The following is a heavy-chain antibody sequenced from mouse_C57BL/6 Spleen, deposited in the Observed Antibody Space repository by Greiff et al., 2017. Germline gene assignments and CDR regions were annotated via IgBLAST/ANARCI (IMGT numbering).Heavy chain of an antibody. CDR1: GFTFSDYY. CDR3: AREDYYGSSSLAMDY. Sequence: EVNVVESEGGLVQPGSSMKLSCTASGFTFSDYYMAWVRQVPEKGLEWVANINYDGSSTYYLDSLKSRFIISRDNAKNILYLQMSSLKSEDTATYYCAREDYYGSSSLAMDYWGQGTSVTVSS. CDR2: INYDGSST. D-gene: IGHD1-1*01. V-gene: IGHV5-16*01. J-gene: IGHJ4*01.